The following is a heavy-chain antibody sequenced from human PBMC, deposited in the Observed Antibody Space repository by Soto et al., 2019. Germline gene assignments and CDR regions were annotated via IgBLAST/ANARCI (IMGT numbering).Heavy chain of an antibody. V-gene: IGHV2-5*02. D-gene: IGHD5-12*01. CDR3: AHTWVDYAFDF. Sequence: QVTLKESGPTLVKPTQTLTLTCTFSGFSLTTNAVGVGWIRQPPGKALEWLALVYWDDDKRYSPSLKSRLTITKDTSKNQVVLTMTNTDPVDTATYYCAHTWVDYAFDFWGQGTRVTVSS. CDR2: VYWDDDK. CDR1: GFSLTTNAVG. J-gene: IGHJ3*01.